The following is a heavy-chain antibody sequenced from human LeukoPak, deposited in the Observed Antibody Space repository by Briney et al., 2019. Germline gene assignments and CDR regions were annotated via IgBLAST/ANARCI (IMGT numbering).Heavy chain of an antibody. CDR1: GFTFSSYW. CDR2: ITSDGSST. CDR3: AKDRTVGASYWYFDL. J-gene: IGHJ2*01. D-gene: IGHD1-26*01. Sequence: GGSLRLSCAASGFTFSSYWMHWVRQVPGKGLVWVSRITSDGSSTNYADSVKGRFTISRDSSRNTLFLHMNTLRAEDTAIYYCAKDRTVGASYWYFDLWGRGTLVTVSS. V-gene: IGHV3-74*01.